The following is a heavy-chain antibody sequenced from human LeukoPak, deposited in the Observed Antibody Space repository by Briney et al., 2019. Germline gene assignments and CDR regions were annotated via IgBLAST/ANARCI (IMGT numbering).Heavy chain of an antibody. Sequence: RSSETLSLTCAVYGGSFSGYYWSWIRQPPGKGLEWIGEINHSGSTNYNPSLKSRVTISVDTSKNQFSLKLSSATAADTAVYYCAREHGGNEIGRMFDYWGQGTLVTVSS. CDR1: GGSFSGYY. V-gene: IGHV4-34*01. J-gene: IGHJ4*02. CDR2: INHSGST. CDR3: AREHGGNEIGRMFDY. D-gene: IGHD4-23*01.